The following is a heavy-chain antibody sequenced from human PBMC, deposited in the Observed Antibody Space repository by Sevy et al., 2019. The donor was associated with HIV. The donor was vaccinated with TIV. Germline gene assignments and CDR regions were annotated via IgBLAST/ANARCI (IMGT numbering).Heavy chain of an antibody. CDR1: GYSFTSYW. D-gene: IGHD6-19*01. CDR3: ARRRIAVAGLRSRGDYYFDY. J-gene: IGHJ4*02. CDR2: IYPGDSDT. Sequence: GESLKISCKGSGYSFTSYWIGWVRQMPGKGLEWMGIIYPGDSDTRYSPSFQGQVTISADKSIGTAYLQWSSLKASDTAMYYCARRRIAVAGLRSRGDYYFDYWGQGTLVTVSS. V-gene: IGHV5-51*01.